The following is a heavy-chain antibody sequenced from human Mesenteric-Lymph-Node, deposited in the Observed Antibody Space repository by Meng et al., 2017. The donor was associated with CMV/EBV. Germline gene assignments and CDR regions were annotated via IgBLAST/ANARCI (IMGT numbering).Heavy chain of an antibody. Sequence: LRLSCTVPGGSISSSSYYWAWIRQPPGKGLEWIGTIYYSGNSDYNASLKSRATISFDTSKNYFSLDLKSATAADAAVYCCATTLVAPGTFDIWGQGTMVTVSS. CDR3: ATTLVAPGTFDI. V-gene: IGHV4-39*07. CDR2: IYYSGNS. J-gene: IGHJ3*02. CDR1: GGSISSSSYY. D-gene: IGHD5-12*01.